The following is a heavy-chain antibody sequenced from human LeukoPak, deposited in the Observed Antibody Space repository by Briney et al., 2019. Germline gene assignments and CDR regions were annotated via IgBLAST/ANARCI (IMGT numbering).Heavy chain of an antibody. CDR3: ARVQMVRGVYYHYYGMDV. V-gene: IGHV4-59*01. D-gene: IGHD3-10*01. CDR1: GGSISSYY. Sequence: SETLSLTCTVSGGSISSYYWSWIRQPPGKGLEWIGYIYYSGSTNYNPSLKSRVTISVDTSKNQFSLKLSSVTAADTAVYYCARVQMVRGVYYHYYGMDVWGQGTTVTVSS. CDR2: IYYSGST. J-gene: IGHJ6*02.